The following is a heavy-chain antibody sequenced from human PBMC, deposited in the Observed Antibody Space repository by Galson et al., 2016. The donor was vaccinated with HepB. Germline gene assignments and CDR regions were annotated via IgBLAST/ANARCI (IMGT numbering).Heavy chain of an antibody. CDR2: ISASGGST. J-gene: IGHJ4*02. CDR3: ARYAVDTAPDY. Sequence: SLRLSCAASGFTFSSYAMSWVRQAPGKGLEWVSAISASGGSTYYAASVKGRFTISRDNSKNSLHLQMNSLRAEDTAVYYCARYAVDTAPDYWGQGTLVTVSS. D-gene: IGHD5-18*01. V-gene: IGHV3-23*01. CDR1: GFTFSSYA.